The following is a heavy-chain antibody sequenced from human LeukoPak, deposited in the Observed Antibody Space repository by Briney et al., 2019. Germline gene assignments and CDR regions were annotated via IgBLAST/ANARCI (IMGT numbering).Heavy chain of an antibody. CDR2: MIPIFGKA. CDR3: AIYYDRSGYYYRRFVH. Sequence: SVKVSCKASGGTFSRYPISWVRQAPGQGLEWMGRMIPIFGKANYAQKFQGRVTITTDESTSTAYMELSSLRPDEIAGYYCAIYYDRSGYYYRRFVHCGQRTMVSDSS. J-gene: IGHJ4*02. CDR1: GGTFSRYP. V-gene: IGHV1-69*05. D-gene: IGHD3-22*01.